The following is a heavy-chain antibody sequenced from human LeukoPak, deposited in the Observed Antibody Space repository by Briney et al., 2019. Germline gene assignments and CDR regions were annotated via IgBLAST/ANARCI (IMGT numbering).Heavy chain of an antibody. J-gene: IGHJ5*02. D-gene: IGHD3-10*01. CDR2: IYDTGST. V-gene: IGHV4-59*01. Sequence: SETLSLTCTVSGGSISTYYWSWIRQPPGKGLEWIGYIYDTGSTNYNPSLKSRVTISVDTSKNQFSLQLTSVTAADTAVYYCARDDYRGVTDFDPWGQGTLVTVSS. CDR1: GGSISTYY. CDR3: ARDDYRGVTDFDP.